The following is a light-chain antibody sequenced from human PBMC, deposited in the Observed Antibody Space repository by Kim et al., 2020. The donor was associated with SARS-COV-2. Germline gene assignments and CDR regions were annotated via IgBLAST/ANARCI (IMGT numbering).Light chain of an antibody. CDR3: QHYGSPRYT. Sequence: SPRAGATATCCARTSVSSNYFAWYQQNHGQAPTRLIYDTSSRATGIPARFSGSGSGTEFILPTIRLEPDDFAVYYCQHYGSPRYTFGQGTKLEI. V-gene: IGKV3-20*01. CDR1: TSVSSNY. CDR2: DTS. J-gene: IGKJ2*01.